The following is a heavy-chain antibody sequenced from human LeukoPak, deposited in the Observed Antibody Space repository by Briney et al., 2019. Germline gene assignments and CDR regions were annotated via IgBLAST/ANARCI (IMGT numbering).Heavy chain of an antibody. V-gene: IGHV4/OR15-8*02. CDR2: IFPSGNT. J-gene: IGHJ4*02. Sequence: SETLSLTCVVSGGSISSSNWWSWVRQPPGKGLEWIGEIFPSGNTNYNPSLKSRVTVSIDKSENQFSLNLSSVTAADTAVYYCARGKDTSALLFPYWGQGTLVTVSS. CDR3: ARGKDTSALLFPY. D-gene: IGHD6-19*01. CDR1: GGSISSSNW.